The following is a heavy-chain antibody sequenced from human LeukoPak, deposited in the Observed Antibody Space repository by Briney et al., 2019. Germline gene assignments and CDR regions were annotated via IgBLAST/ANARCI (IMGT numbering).Heavy chain of an antibody. CDR2: INPNSGGT. J-gene: IGHJ4*02. CDR1: GYTFTGYY. V-gene: IGHV1-2*02. D-gene: IGHD6-19*01. CDR3: AREPIAHMAVAGTIDY. Sequence: GASVKVSCKASGYTFTGYYMHWVRQAPGQGLEWMGWINPNSGGTNYAQKFQGRVTMTRDTSISTAYMELSRLRSDDTAVYYCAREPIAHMAVAGTIDYWGQGTLVTVSS.